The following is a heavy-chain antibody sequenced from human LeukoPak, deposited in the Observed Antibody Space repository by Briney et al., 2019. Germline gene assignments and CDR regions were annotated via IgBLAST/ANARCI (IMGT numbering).Heavy chain of an antibody. D-gene: IGHD3-10*01. Sequence: PSETLSLTCAVYGGSFSGYYWSWIRQPPGKGLEWIGEINHSGSTNYNPSLKSRVTISVDTSKNQFSLKLSSVTAADTAVYYCASTRSGSYYMVHSWVDPRGHGTLVTV. CDR2: INHSGST. J-gene: IGHJ5*02. CDR1: GGSFSGYY. V-gene: IGHV4-34*01. CDR3: ASTRSGSYYMVHSWVDP.